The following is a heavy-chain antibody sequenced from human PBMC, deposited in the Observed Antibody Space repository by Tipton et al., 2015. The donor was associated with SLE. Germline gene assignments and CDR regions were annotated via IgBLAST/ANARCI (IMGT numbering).Heavy chain of an antibody. Sequence: SLRLSCAASGFTFSSYAMSWVRQAPGKGLEWVSVIYSGGSSTYYADSVKGRLTISRDNSKNTLYLQMNSLRAEDTAVYYCAKGQPYPGYYYYYMDVWGKGTTVTVSS. V-gene: IGHV3-23*03. CDR2: IYSGGSST. CDR1: GFTFSSYA. CDR3: AKGQPYPGYYYYYMDV. D-gene: IGHD6-13*01. J-gene: IGHJ6*03.